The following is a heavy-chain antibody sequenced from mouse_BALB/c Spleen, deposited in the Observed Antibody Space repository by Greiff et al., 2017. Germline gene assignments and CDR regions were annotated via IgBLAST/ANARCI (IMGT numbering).Heavy chain of an antibody. J-gene: IGHJ4*01. CDR3: ARWYDGYYVGVDY. V-gene: IGHV3-2*02. CDR2: ISYSGST. Sequence: EVKVVESGPGLVEPSQSLSLTCTVTGYSITSDYAWNWIRQFPGNKLEWMGYISYSGSTSYNPSLKSRISITRDTSKNQFFLQLNSVTTEDTATYYCARWYDGYYVGVDYWGQGTSVTVSS. CDR1: GYSITSDYA. D-gene: IGHD2-3*01.